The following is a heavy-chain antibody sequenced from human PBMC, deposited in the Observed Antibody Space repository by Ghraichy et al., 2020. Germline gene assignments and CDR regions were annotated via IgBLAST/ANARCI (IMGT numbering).Heavy chain of an antibody. CDR1: GYSLTTYW. CDR2: IDPSDSYT. D-gene: IGHD1-14*01. J-gene: IGHJ6*02. CDR3: ATNRDV. Sequence: GESLNISCEASGYSLTTYWISWVRQMPGKGLEWMGGIDPSDSYTNYSPSLQGHVTISADKSISTAYLQWSSLDAADTAFYYCATNRDVWGQGTTVTVSS. V-gene: IGHV5-10-1*01.